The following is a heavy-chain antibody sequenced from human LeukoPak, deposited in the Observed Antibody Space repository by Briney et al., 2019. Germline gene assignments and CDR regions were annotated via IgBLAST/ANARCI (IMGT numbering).Heavy chain of an antibody. V-gene: IGHV4-39*07. CDR2: IYYSGST. CDR3: ARESGTTSYYYYYMDV. D-gene: IGHD1-7*01. CDR1: GGSICSSSYY. Sequence: SETLSLTCTVSGGSICSSSYYWGWIRQPPGKGLEWIGSIYYSGSTYYNPSLKSRVTISVDTSKNQFSLKLSSVTAADTAVYYCARESGTTSYYYYYMDVWGKGTTVTVSS. J-gene: IGHJ6*03.